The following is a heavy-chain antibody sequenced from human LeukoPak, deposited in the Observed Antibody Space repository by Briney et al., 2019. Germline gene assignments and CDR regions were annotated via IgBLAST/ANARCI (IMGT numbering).Heavy chain of an antibody. CDR3: ARVGSGRYYDFWSGVGGYYFDY. CDR1: GFTFSSYW. Sequence: GGSLRLSCAASGFTFSSYWMSWVRQAPGKGLEWVANIKQDASEKYYVDSVKGRFTISRDNAKNSLYLQMNSLRAEDTAVYYCARVGSGRYYDFWSGVGGYYFDYWGQGTLVTVSS. CDR2: IKQDASEK. D-gene: IGHD3-3*01. V-gene: IGHV3-7*01. J-gene: IGHJ4*02.